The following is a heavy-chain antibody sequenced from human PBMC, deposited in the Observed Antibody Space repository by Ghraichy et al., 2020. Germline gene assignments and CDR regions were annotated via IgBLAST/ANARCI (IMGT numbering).Heavy chain of an antibody. CDR2: MNPNSGNT. CDR3: ARAAGAGRLYYFDY. CDR1: GYTFTSYD. V-gene: IGHV1-8*01. J-gene: IGHJ4*02. Sequence: ASVKVSCKASGYTFTSYDINWVRQATGQGLEWMGWMNPNSGNTGYAQKFQGRVTMTRNTSISTAYMELSSLRSEDTAVYYCARAAGAGRLYYFDYWGQGTLVTVSS. D-gene: IGHD1-26*01.